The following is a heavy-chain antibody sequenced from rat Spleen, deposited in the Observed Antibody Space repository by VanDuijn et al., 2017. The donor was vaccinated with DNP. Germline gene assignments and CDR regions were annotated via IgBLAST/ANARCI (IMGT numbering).Heavy chain of an antibody. J-gene: IGHJ2*01. V-gene: IGHV3-1*01. CDR2: ISYSGST. CDR3: ARWDGGLY. Sequence: EVQLQESGPGLVKPSQSLSITCSVTGDSITSNYWGWFRNFPGNKMEWIGHISYSGSTTYTPSLKSRISVTRDTSKNQFFLQLNSVITGDTATYYCARWDGGLYWGQGVMVTVSS. D-gene: IGHD1-11*01. CDR1: GDSITSNY.